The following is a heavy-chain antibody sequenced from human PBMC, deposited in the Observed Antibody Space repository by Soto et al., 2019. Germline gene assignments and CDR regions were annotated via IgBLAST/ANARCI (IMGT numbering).Heavy chain of an antibody. Sequence: EVQLLESGGGLVQPGGSLRLSCAASGFSFSSYAMNWVRQAPGKGLEWVSSISGSGVSTFYADSVKGRFTISRDNSKNTLYLQMNSLRAEDTAIYYCAKGGDYNYYCGMDVWGQGTTVTVSS. V-gene: IGHV3-23*01. J-gene: IGHJ6*02. CDR2: ISGSGVST. D-gene: IGHD3-16*01. CDR3: AKGGDYNYYCGMDV. CDR1: GFSFSSYA.